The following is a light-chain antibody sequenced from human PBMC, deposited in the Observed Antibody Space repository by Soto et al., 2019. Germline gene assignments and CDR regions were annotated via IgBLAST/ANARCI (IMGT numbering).Light chain of an antibody. Sequence: EIVVTQSPATLSVSPGERATLSCRASQSVGNNFAWYQQKPGQAPRLLIFATSTRATGVPARFSGSGSGTEFTLTISSLQSEDFAVYYCQQYGDLHLTFGGGAKVEIE. CDR3: QQYGDLHLT. J-gene: IGKJ4*01. V-gene: IGKV3-15*01. CDR2: ATS. CDR1: QSVGNN.